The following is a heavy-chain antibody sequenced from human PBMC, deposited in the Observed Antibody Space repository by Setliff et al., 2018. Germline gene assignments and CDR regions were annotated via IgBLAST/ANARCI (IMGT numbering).Heavy chain of an antibody. Sequence: PSETLSLTCSVAGGSMTDFFWHWIRQSPGKGLEWIGYIYTKGSINYNPSLRSRVTMSVDRSRNQFSLTLRSLTAADTAVYYCARMAVRVASRPSSPLDYYYYMDLWGKGATVTVSS. CDR2: IYTKGSI. D-gene: IGHD6-6*01. V-gene: IGHV4-4*08. J-gene: IGHJ6*03. CDR3: ARMAVRVASRPSSPLDYYYYMDL. CDR1: GGSMTDFF.